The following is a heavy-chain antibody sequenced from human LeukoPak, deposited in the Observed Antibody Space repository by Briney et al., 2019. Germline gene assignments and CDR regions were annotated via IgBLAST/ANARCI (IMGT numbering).Heavy chain of an antibody. Sequence: SETLSLTCAVYGGSFSGYYWSWIRQPPGKGLEWIGEINHSGSTNYNPSLKGRVTISVDTSKNQFSLKLSSVTAADTAVYYCARGVRSGYYATYNWFDPWGQGTLVTVSS. V-gene: IGHV4-34*01. CDR3: ARGVRSGYYATYNWFDP. J-gene: IGHJ5*02. CDR2: INHSGST. D-gene: IGHD3-3*01. CDR1: GGSFSGYY.